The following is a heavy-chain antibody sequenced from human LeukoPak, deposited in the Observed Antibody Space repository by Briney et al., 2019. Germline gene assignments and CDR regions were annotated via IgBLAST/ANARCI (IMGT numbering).Heavy chain of an antibody. CDR2: INAGNGNT. J-gene: IGHJ5*02. D-gene: IGHD3-3*01. V-gene: IGHV1-3*01. Sequence: GASVKVSCKASGYTFTSYAMHWVRQAPGQRLEWMGWINAGNGNTKYSQKFQGRVTITRDTSASTAYMELSSLRSEDTAVYYCAVHTIFGRTWFDPWGQGTLVTVSP. CDR3: AVHTIFGRTWFDP. CDR1: GYTFTSYA.